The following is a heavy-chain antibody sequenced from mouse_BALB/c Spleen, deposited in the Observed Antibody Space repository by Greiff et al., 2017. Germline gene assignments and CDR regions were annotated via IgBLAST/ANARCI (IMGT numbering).Heavy chain of an antibody. J-gene: IGHJ1*01. Sequence: EVKLMESGGGLVKPGGSLKLSCAASGFTFSSYAMSWVRQTPEKRLEWVASISSGGSTYYPDSVKGRFTISRDNARNILYLQMSSLRSEDTAMYYCARGREGGYFDVWGAGTTVTVSS. CDR2: ISSGGST. V-gene: IGHV5-6-5*01. CDR3: ARGREGGYFDV. CDR1: GFTFSSYA.